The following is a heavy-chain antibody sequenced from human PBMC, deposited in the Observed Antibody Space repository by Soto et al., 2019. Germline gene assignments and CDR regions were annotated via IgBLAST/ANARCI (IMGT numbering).Heavy chain of an antibody. CDR1: GFTFSTYA. CDR3: ARDGPIPAAGNNWFDP. V-gene: IGHV3-30-3*01. D-gene: IGHD6-13*01. Sequence: QVQLVESGGGVVQPGRSLRLSCAASGFTFSTYAMYWVRQSPDTGLEWVAVISNDGDNQNYGDSVRGRFTISRDNSKDTLYLQMDSLRPEDTAMYYWARDGPIPAAGNNWFDPWGQGTLVTVSS. J-gene: IGHJ5*02. CDR2: ISNDGDNQ.